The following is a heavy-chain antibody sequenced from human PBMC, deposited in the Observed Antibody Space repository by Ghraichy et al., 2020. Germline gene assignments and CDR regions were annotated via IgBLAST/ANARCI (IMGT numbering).Heavy chain of an antibody. CDR1: GGSISENH. D-gene: IGHD2-21*01. CDR2: IHYSGRS. CDR3: AKLTHIFKVTQDRFYHAMDV. V-gene: IGHV4-59*08. J-gene: IGHJ6*02. Sequence: TLSLTCSVSGGSISENHWGWIRRPPGKGLEWIGYIHYSGRSNYSPSPTSRLTMSVDTSKNQFSLWLSSVTAADTAVYYCAKLTHIFKVTQDRFYHAMDVWGQGTTISVSS.